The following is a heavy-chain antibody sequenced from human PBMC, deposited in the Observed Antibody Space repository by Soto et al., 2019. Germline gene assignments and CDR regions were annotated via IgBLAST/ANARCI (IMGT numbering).Heavy chain of an antibody. V-gene: IGHV4-30-2*05. Sequence: SETLSLTCTVSGGSISSGGYSWSWIRQPPGKGLEWIGYIYHSGSTYYNPSLKSRVTISLDTSKNQFSLSLSFVTAADTAVYYCATGRGYSYGLDPWGQGSLVTVSS. D-gene: IGHD5-18*01. CDR1: GGSISSGGYS. CDR2: IYHSGST. J-gene: IGHJ5*02. CDR3: ATGRGYSYGLDP.